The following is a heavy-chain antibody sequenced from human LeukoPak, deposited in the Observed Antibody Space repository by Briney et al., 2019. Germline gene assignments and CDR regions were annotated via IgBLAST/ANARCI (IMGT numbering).Heavy chain of an antibody. J-gene: IGHJ5*02. Sequence: GGSLRLSCVASGFTLSSHWMHWVRQAPGKGLEWVAVIWYDGSNKYYADSVKGRFTISRDNSKNTLYLQMNSLRAEDTAVYYCAKDLYGDQNWFDPWGQGTLVTVSS. V-gene: IGHV3-33*06. CDR1: GFTLSSHW. CDR3: AKDLYGDQNWFDP. CDR2: IWYDGSNK. D-gene: IGHD4-17*01.